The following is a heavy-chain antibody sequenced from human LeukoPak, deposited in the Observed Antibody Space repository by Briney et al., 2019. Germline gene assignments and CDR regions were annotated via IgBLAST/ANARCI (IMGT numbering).Heavy chain of an antibody. CDR3: ARVGTDYYGSGSYYFDY. V-gene: IGHV4-34*01. J-gene: IGHJ4*02. D-gene: IGHD3-10*01. Sequence: SETLSLTCAVYGGSFSGYYWSWIRQPPGKGLEWIGEINHNGSTNYNPSLKSRVTISVDRSKNQFSLKLSSVTAADTAVYYCARVGTDYYGSGSYYFDYWGQGTLVTVSS. CDR2: INHNGST. CDR1: GGSFSGYY.